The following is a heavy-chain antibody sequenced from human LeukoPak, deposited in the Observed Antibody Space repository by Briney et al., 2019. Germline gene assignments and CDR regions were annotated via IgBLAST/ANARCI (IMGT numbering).Heavy chain of an antibody. J-gene: IGHJ6*03. Sequence: GGSLRLSCAASGFTFSTRGMYWIRQAPGKGLEWVSYISPRSGIIYYAESVKGRFTVSRDDAKNSLFLQMDALRAEDTAIYYCARIGGLTVYTCYMDVWGKGTTVTVAS. V-gene: IGHV3-48*04. CDR3: ARIGGLTVYTCYMDV. CDR2: ISPRSGII. D-gene: IGHD3-16*01. CDR1: GFTFSTRG.